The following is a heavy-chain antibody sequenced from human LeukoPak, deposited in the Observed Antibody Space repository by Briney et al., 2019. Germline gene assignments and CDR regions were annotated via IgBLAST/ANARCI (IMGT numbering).Heavy chain of an antibody. Sequence: GGSLRLSCAASGFTFSSYAMSWVRQAPGKGLEWVSAISGSGGSTYYADSVKGRFTISRDNAKNSLYLQMNSLRAEDTAVYYCATQVDSTLTRSDIWGQGTMVTVSS. D-gene: IGHD5-12*01. CDR1: GFTFSSYA. CDR2: ISGSGGST. J-gene: IGHJ3*02. V-gene: IGHV3-23*01. CDR3: ATQVDSTLTRSDI.